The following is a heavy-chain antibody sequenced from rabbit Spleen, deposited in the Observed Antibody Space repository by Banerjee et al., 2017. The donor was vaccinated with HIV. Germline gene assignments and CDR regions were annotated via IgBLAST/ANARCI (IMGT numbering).Heavy chain of an antibody. CDR2: IHVSSGAT. J-gene: IGHJ4*01. CDR3: ARDGAGGSYFAL. V-gene: IGHV1S43*01. Sequence: QEQLEESGGGLVKPEGSLTLTCKASGVSFSSYRMGWVRQAPGKGLELIGVIHVSSGATWTASWVNGRVTISRSTSLNTVDLKMTSLTAADTATYFCARDGAGGSYFALWGPGTLVTVS. D-gene: IGHD8-1*01. CDR1: GVSFSSYR.